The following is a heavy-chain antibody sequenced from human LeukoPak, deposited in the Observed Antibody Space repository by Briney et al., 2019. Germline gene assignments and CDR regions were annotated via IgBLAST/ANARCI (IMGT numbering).Heavy chain of an antibody. J-gene: IGHJ4*02. CDR3: ATYRQVLLPFES. Sequence: GGSLRLSCEASGFTFSTFAMIWVRQPSGKGLEWVSSIFPSGGEIHYADSVRGRFTISRDNSKSTLSLQMNSLRAEDTAIYYCATYRQVLLPFESWGQGTLVTVSS. CDR1: GFTFSTFA. V-gene: IGHV3-23*01. D-gene: IGHD2-8*02. CDR2: IFPSGGEI.